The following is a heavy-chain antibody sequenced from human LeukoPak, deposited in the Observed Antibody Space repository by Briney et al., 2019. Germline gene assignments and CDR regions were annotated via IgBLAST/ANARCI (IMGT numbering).Heavy chain of an antibody. V-gene: IGHV6-1*01. CDR1: GDRVSNNSAA. D-gene: IGHD3-10*01. CDR3: AREGEYKVGHYYYGLDV. J-gene: IGHJ6*02. CDR2: TYYRSKWYN. Sequence: SQTLSLTCVISGDRVSNNSAAWSWIRQSPSRGLESLGRTYYRSKWYNDYAVSAKSRITINPDTSKNQFSLHLSSVTPEDTAVYYCAREGEYKVGHYYYGLDVWGQGTTVTVSS.